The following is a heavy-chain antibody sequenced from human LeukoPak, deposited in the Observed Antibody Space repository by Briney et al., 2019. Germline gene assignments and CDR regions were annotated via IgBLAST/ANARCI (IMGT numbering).Heavy chain of an antibody. Sequence: SVKASCKASGGTFSSYAISRVRQAPGQGLEWMGGIIPIFGTANYAQKFQGRVTITADESTSTAYVELSSLRSEDTAVYYCAKDSSGWYVNWGQGTLSPSPQ. D-gene: IGHD6-19*01. CDR1: GGTFSSYA. CDR3: AKDSSGWYVN. J-gene: IGHJ4*02. V-gene: IGHV1-69*13. CDR2: IIPIFGTA.